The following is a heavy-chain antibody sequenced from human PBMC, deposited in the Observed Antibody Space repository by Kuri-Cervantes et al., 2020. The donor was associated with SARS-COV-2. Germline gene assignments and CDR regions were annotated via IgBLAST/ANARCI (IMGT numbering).Heavy chain of an antibody. J-gene: IGHJ6*02. CDR3: ATRYCSSTGCYYYYYYGMDV. Sequence: ASVKVSCKASGYTFTGYYMHWVRQAPGQGLEWMGWINPNSGGTNYAQKFQGRVTMTRDTSISTAYMELSRLRSDDTAVYYCATRYCSSTGCYYYYYYGMDVWGQGTTVTVSS. V-gene: IGHV1-2*02. CDR2: INPNSGGT. D-gene: IGHD2-2*01. CDR1: GYTFTGYY.